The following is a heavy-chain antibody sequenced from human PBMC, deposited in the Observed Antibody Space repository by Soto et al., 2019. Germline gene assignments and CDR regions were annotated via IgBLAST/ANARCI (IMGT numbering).Heavy chain of an antibody. CDR2: TYYRSKWYY. CDR1: GDSVSSNSAG. J-gene: IGHJ4*01. V-gene: IGHV6-1*01. D-gene: IGHD1-26*01. Sequence: LSQTLSLTCALTGDSVSSNSAGWSWVRQSPSRGLEWLGRTYYRSKWYYEYAVSVRGRITINPDTSKNQYSLQLNSVTPVDTAVYFCARGEQYSGRIFDYWGQGTLVTVSS. CDR3: ARGEQYSGRIFDY.